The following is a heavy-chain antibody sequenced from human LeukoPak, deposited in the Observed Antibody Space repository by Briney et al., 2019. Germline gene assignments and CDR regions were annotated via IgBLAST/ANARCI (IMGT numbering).Heavy chain of an antibody. CDR1: GFTFSSYA. Sequence: PGGSLRVSCAASGFTFSSYAMSWVRQAPGKGLEWVSAISGSGGSTYYADSVKGRFTISRDNSKNTLYLQMNSLRAEDTAVYYCANCGGDCYPNDAFDIWGQGTMVTVSS. J-gene: IGHJ3*02. CDR2: ISGSGGST. CDR3: ANCGGDCYPNDAFDI. V-gene: IGHV3-23*01. D-gene: IGHD2-21*02.